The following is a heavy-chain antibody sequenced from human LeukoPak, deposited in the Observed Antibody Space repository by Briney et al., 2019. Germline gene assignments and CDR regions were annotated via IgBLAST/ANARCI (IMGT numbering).Heavy chain of an antibody. CDR2: IWYDGSNK. Sequence: PGRSLRLSCAASGFTFSSYGMHWVRQAPGKGLEWVAVIWYDGSNKYYADSVKGRFTISRDNSKNTLYLQTNSLRAEGTAVYYCARDGVGFDYWGQGTLVTVSP. CDR1: GFTFSSYG. D-gene: IGHD3-3*01. CDR3: ARDGVGFDY. J-gene: IGHJ4*02. V-gene: IGHV3-33*01.